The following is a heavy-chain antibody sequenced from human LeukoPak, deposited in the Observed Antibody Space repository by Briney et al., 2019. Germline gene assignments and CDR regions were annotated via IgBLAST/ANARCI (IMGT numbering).Heavy chain of an antibody. D-gene: IGHD1-26*01. J-gene: IGHJ4*02. CDR1: GYTFTNYY. CDR2: INPSGGST. CDR3: ARSGHIRLWDLPTPFDF. Sequence: ASVKDSCKASGYTFTNYYMHWVRQAPGQGLEWMGIINPSGGSTSYAQNFQGRLTLTRDTSASTVSMELSSLRSEDTAVYYCARSGHIRLWDLPTPFDFWGQGTLVTVSS. V-gene: IGHV1-46*01.